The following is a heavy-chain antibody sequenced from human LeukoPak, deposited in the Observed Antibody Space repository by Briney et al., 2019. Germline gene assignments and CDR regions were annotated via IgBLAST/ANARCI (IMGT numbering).Heavy chain of an antibody. J-gene: IGHJ3*02. Sequence: PSETLSLTCTVSGGSISSYYWSWIRQPAGKGLEWIGRIYTSGSTNYNPSLKSRVTMPVDTSKNQFSLKLSSVTAADTAVYYCARDPRTTYDLDAFDIWGQGTMVTVSS. V-gene: IGHV4-4*07. CDR3: ARDPRTTYDLDAFDI. D-gene: IGHD3-22*01. CDR2: IYTSGST. CDR1: GGSISSYY.